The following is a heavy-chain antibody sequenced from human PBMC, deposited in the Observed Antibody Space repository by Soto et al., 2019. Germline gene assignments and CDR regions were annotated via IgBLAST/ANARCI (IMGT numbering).Heavy chain of an antibody. CDR3: ARLQAAAGDNDLTVDY. Sequence: EVQLVQSGAEVKKPGESLRISCKGSGYSFTSYWISWVRQMPGKGLEWMGRIDPSDSYTNYSPSFQGHVTISADKSISTAYLQWSSLDASETATYYCARLQAAAGDNDLTVDYWGKGTLVNVSS. D-gene: IGHD6-25*01. J-gene: IGHJ4*02. CDR1: GYSFTSYW. V-gene: IGHV5-10-1*01. CDR2: IDPSDSYT.